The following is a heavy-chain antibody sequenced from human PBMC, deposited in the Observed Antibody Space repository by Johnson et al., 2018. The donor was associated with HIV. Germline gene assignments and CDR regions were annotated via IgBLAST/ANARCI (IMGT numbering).Heavy chain of an antibody. V-gene: IGHV3-33*06. Sequence: QVQLVESGGGVVQPGRSLRLSCAASAFTFSNYGMHWVRRAPGKGLEWVAGMWYDGSKKNYADSVRGRFTISRDNSKNTLYLQMNSLRAEDTAVYYCAKCIWGSSSHDAFDIWGQGTMVTVSS. D-gene: IGHD6-13*01. CDR2: MWYDGSKK. CDR1: AFTFSNYG. CDR3: AKCIWGSSSHDAFDI. J-gene: IGHJ3*02.